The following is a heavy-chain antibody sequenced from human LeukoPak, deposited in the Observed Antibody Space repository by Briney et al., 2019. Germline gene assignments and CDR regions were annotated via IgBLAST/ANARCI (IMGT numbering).Heavy chain of an antibody. CDR3: ARRARPYYDILHLDY. J-gene: IGHJ4*02. CDR1: GYSFTSYW. CDR2: IYPGDSDT. D-gene: IGHD3-9*01. V-gene: IGHV5-51*01. Sequence: PGESLKISCKGSGYSFTSYWIGWVRQMPGKGLEWMGIIYPGDSDTRYSPSFQGQVTISADKSISTAYLQWSSLKASDTAMYYCARRARPYYDILHLDYWGQGTLGTVSS.